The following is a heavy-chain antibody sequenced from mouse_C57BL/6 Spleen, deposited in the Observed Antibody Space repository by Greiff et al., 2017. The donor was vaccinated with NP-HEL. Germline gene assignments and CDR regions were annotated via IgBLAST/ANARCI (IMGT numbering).Heavy chain of an antibody. D-gene: IGHD2-5*01. Sequence: EVQVVESGAELVKPGASVKLSCTASGFNIKDYYMHWVKQRTEQGLEWIGRIDPEDGETKYAPKFQGKATITADTSSNTAYLQLSSLTSEDTAVYYCAVEDSNGYFDYWGQGTTLTVSS. CDR3: AVEDSNGYFDY. J-gene: IGHJ2*01. CDR2: IDPEDGET. V-gene: IGHV14-2*01. CDR1: GFNIKDYY.